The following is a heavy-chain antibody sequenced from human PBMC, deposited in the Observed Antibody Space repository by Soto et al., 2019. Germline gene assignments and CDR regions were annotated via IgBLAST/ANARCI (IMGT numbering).Heavy chain of an antibody. CDR1: GYRFIGYS. Sequence: PVECVTSCCEASGYRFIGYSIASVTQMPGKGLEWMGIVYPSDSRTKYSPSFQSQVTISADTSTSTTYLQWTSLNASDTAIYYCARGNVPNWFGPWGQGTLVTVSS. V-gene: IGHV5-51*01. J-gene: IGHJ5*02. CDR2: VYPSDSRT. CDR3: ARGNVPNWFGP.